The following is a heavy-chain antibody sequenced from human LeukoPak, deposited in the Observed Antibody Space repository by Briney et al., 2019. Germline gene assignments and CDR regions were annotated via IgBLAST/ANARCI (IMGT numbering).Heavy chain of an antibody. Sequence: GGSLRLSCAASGFTFSSYWMSWVRQAPGKGLEWVANIKQDGSEKYYVDSVKGRFTISRDNAKNSLYLQMNSLRAEDTAVYYCASAGYSETYYYYYGMDVWGQGTTVTVSS. CDR1: GFTFSSYW. J-gene: IGHJ6*02. CDR2: IKQDGSEK. CDR3: ASAGYSETYYYYYGMDV. D-gene: IGHD6-13*01. V-gene: IGHV3-7*03.